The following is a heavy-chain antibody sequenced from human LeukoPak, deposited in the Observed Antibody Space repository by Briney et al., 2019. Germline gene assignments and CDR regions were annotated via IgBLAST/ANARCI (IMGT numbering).Heavy chain of an antibody. CDR2: IISKTAGETT. CDR1: GFTFSNAL. V-gene: IGHV3-15*01. J-gene: IGHJ3*02. Sequence: VGSLRLSCAASGFTFSNALMSWVRQAPGKGLEWVGRIISKTAGETTHYAAPVKGRFTVSRDDSKNTLNLQMSSLKTEDTALYYCIASSGSDAFDIWGQGTLVTVSS. D-gene: IGHD3-22*01. CDR3: IASSGSDAFDI.